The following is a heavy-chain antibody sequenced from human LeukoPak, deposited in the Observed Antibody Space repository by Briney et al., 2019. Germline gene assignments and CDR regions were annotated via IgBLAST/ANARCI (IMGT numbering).Heavy chain of an antibody. CDR1: GGSFSGYY. D-gene: IGHD6-19*01. CDR3: ANSLSGWSGWFDP. CDR2: IYYSGST. V-gene: IGHV4-34*01. J-gene: IGHJ5*02. Sequence: SETLSLTCAVYGGSFSGYYWSWIRQPPGKGLEWTGSIYYSGSTYYNPSLKSRVTISVDTSKNQFSLKLSSVTAADTAVYYCANSLSGWSGWFDPWGQGTLVTVSS.